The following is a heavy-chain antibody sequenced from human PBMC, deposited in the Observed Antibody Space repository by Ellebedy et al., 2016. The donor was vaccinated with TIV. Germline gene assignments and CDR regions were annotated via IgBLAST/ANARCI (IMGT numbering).Heavy chain of an antibody. CDR3: ARDRHCVGGRCYSV. CDR1: GFTVNNNY. V-gene: IGHV3-53*01. CDR2: IYSGGDR. Sequence: GESLKISCAASGFTVNNNYMRWFRQAPGKGLEWVSLIYSGGDRYYADSVKGRFTISSDNSNNTVYLQMNSLRVEDTAVDYCARDRHCVGGRCYSVWGQGTLVTVSS. J-gene: IGHJ4*02. D-gene: IGHD2-15*01.